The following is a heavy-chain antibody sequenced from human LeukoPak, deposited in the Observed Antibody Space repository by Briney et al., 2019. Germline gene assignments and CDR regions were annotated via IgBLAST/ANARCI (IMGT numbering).Heavy chain of an antibody. CDR1: GYTFTGYY. CDR2: INPNSGGT. D-gene: IGHD3-10*01. J-gene: IGHJ4*02. CDR3: ARGGVRYYGSCFDY. Sequence: EASVKVSCKASGYTFTGYYMQWVRQAPGQGLEWMGWINPNSGGTNYAQKFQGRVTMTRDTSISTAYMELSRLRSDDTAVYYCARGGVRYYGSCFDYWGQGTLVTVSS. V-gene: IGHV1-2*02.